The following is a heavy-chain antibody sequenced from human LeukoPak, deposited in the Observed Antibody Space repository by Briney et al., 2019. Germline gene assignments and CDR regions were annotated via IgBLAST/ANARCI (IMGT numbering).Heavy chain of an antibody. CDR2: IRYDGSNK. Sequence: PGGSLRLSCAASGITFSSYAMDWVRQAPGKGLEWVAFIRYDGSNKYYADSVKGRFTISRDNSKNTLYLQMNSLRAEDTAVYYCAKDLWEQRKALDYWGQGTLVTVSS. CDR3: AKDLWEQRKALDY. J-gene: IGHJ4*02. D-gene: IGHD1-26*01. V-gene: IGHV3-30*02. CDR1: GITFSSYA.